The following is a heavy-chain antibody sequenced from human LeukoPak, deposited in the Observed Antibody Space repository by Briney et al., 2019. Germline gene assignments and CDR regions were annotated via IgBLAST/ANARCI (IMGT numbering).Heavy chain of an antibody. J-gene: IGHJ4*02. D-gene: IGHD5-18*01. CDR2: IYYSGNT. CDR1: GGSISSFY. V-gene: IGHV4-59*12. Sequence: PSETLSLTCTVSGGSISSFYWSWIRQPPGKGLECIGYIYYSGNTNYNPSLKSRVTISVDTSKNQFSLQLNSVTPEDTAVYYCARGPLGYSYGPHFDYWGQGTLVTVSS. CDR3: ARGPLGYSYGPHFDY.